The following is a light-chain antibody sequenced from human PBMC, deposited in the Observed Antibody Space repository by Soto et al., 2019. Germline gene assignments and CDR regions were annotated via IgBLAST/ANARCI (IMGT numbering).Light chain of an antibody. Sequence: EIVMTQSPATLSVSPGERATLSCRASQSVSSSLAWYQQKPGQAPRLLFYGASTRATGIPVRFSASGSGTEFTLTISSLQSEDFAVYYCQQYNDWPRGYTFGQGTKVDIK. CDR1: QSVSSS. J-gene: IGKJ2*01. V-gene: IGKV3-15*01. CDR2: GAS. CDR3: QQYNDWPRGYT.